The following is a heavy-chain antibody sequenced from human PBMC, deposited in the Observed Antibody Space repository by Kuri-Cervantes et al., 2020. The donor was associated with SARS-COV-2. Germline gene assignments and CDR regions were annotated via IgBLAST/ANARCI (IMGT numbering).Heavy chain of an antibody. CDR3: ARAGSLLWFGELLSLFDY. Sequence: GESLKISCAASGFTFSSYSMNWVRQAPGKGLEWVSYISSSSSTIYYADSVKGRFTISRDNAKNSLYLQMNSLRAEDTAVYYCARAGSLLWFGELLSLFDYWGQGTLVTVSS. CDR2: ISSSSSTI. V-gene: IGHV3-48*01. J-gene: IGHJ4*02. D-gene: IGHD3-10*01. CDR1: GFTFSSYS.